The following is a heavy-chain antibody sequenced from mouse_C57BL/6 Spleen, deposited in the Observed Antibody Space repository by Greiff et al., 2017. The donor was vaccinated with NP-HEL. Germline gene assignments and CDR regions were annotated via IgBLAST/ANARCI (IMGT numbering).Heavy chain of an antibody. Sequence: VKLQQPGAELVKPGASVKLSCKASGYTFTSYWMHWVKQRPGQGIVWIGMFHPNSGSTNYNEKLKSKATLTVDKSSSTAYMQLSSLTSEDSAVYYCARRYYGSSYHYAMDYWGQGTSVTVSS. V-gene: IGHV1-64*01. J-gene: IGHJ4*01. D-gene: IGHD1-1*01. CDR3: ARRYYGSSYHYAMDY. CDR1: GYTFTSYW. CDR2: FHPNSGST.